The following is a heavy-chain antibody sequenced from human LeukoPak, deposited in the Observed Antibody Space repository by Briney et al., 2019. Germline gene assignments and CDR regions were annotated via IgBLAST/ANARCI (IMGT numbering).Heavy chain of an antibody. CDR2: IYTSGST. CDR3: ARRSSGSGSYYLYYYYYYMDV. J-gene: IGHJ6*03. Sequence: SETLSLTCTVSGGSISSYYWSWIRQPAGKGLEWIGRIYTSGSTNYNPSLKSRVTISVDTSKNQFSLKLSSVTAADTAVYYCARRSSGSGSYYLYYYYYYMDVWGKGTTVTISS. V-gene: IGHV4-4*07. D-gene: IGHD3-10*01. CDR1: GGSISSYY.